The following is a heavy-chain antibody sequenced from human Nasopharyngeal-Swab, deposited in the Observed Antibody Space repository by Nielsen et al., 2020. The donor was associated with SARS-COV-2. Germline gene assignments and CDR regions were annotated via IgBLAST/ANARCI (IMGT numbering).Heavy chain of an antibody. D-gene: IGHD2-2*01. J-gene: IGHJ4*02. CDR2: IVPVTGAE. Sequence: SVKVSCKSSGGTFSNSAFTWVRQAPGQGLEWMGVIVPVTGAEDNARKFQGRVSITADERTSTVHMELGSLRPQDTAVYYCARSDLVVLPAALPLDSWGQGTLVTVSS. CDR3: ARSDLVVLPAALPLDS. V-gene: IGHV1-69*13. CDR1: GGTFSNSA.